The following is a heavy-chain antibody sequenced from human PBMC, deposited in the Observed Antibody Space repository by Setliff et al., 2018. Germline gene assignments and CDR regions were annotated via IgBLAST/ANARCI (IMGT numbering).Heavy chain of an antibody. CDR3: LRLVRYCTKIACQATSGDEV. CDR2: INNYNFNT. CDR1: GFTFTDYG. J-gene: IGHJ4*02. D-gene: IGHD2-8*01. V-gene: IGHV1-18*01. Sequence: ASVKVSCKSSGFTFTDYGITWVRQVPGQGLEWMGWINNYNFNTQYAQKFQGRVTVTTDTSTTTAYMELRDLRSDDTAVYYCLRLVRYCTKIACQATSGDEVWGLGTLVTVSS.